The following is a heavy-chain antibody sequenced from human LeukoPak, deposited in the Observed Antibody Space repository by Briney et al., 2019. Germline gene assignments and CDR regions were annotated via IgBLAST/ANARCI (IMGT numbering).Heavy chain of an antibody. V-gene: IGHV3-66*03. J-gene: IGHJ4*02. CDR2: IYSSGST. D-gene: IGHD5-12*01. Sequence: GGSLRLSCAASGFTVSNNYMSWVRQAPGKGLEWVSLIYSSGSTHYADSVKGRFTISRDNSKNTLYLQMNSLRAEDTAMYYCARDRRGYSAYDYEACLDYWSQGTLVTVSS. CDR3: ARDRRGYSAYDYEACLDY. CDR1: GFTVSNNY.